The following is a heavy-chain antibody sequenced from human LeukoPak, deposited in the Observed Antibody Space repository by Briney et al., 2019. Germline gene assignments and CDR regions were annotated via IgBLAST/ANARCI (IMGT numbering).Heavy chain of an antibody. J-gene: IGHJ4*02. CDR2: IFYSGST. D-gene: IGHD4-17*01. CDR3: ATAASSTVTYFDY. V-gene: IGHV4-59*01. Sequence: SETLSLTCSVSGGSITSYYWHWIRQSPGEGLEWIGNIFYSGSTNYNPSLKSRVSISIDTSKNHFSLMLDSVTTADTAVYYCATAASSTVTYFDYWGQGTLVTVSS. CDR1: GGSITSYY.